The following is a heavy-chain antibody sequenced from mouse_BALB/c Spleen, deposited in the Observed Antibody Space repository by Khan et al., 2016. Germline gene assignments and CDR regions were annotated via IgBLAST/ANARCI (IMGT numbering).Heavy chain of an antibody. V-gene: IGHV1-7*01. CDR3: ARLYDYGDFDV. Sequence: QVQLQQSGAELAKPGASVKMSCKAAGYTFTSYWMHWVKQRPGQGLEWIGYINPSTGYTEYNQKFKDKATLTADKSSSTAYMQLSSLTSEDSAVXYCARLYDYGDFDVWGAGTTVTVSS. D-gene: IGHD2-4*01. CDR2: INPSTGYT. CDR1: GYTFTSYW. J-gene: IGHJ1*01.